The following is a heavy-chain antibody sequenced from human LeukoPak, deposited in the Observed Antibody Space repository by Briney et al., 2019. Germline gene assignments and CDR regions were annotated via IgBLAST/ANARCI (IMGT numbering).Heavy chain of an antibody. CDR3: ARAAVVASFPVDY. J-gene: IGHJ4*02. CDR1: GGSISSSSYY. CDR2: TYYSGST. V-gene: IGHV4-39*01. D-gene: IGHD2-15*01. Sequence: NPSETLSLTCTVSGGSISSSSYYWGWIRQPPGKGLEWIGSTYYSGSTYYNPSLKSRVTISVDTSKNQFSLKLSSVTAADTAVYYCARAAVVASFPVDYWGQGTLVTVSS.